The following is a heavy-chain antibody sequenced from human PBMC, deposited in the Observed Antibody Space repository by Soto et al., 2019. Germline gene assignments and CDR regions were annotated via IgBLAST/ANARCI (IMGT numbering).Heavy chain of an antibody. Sequence: EVQLLESGGGLVQPGGSLRLSCAASGFTFSSYAMSWVRQAQGRGREGVSAIIGGGGSTYYADSVKGRFTISRDNSKNTLYLQMNSLRAEDTAVYYCAKIDIWSYLFEAFDIWGQGTMVTVSS. J-gene: IGHJ3*02. CDR1: GFTFSSYA. CDR3: AKIDIWSYLFEAFDI. V-gene: IGHV3-23*01. CDR2: IIGGGGST. D-gene: IGHD1-26*01.